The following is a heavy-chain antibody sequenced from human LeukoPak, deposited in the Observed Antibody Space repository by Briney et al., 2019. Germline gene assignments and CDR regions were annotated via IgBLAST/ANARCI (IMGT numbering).Heavy chain of an antibody. Sequence: ASVKVSCKASGYTFTGYYMHWVPQAPGQGLEWRGWINPNSGGTNYAQKFQGWVTMTSDTSISTAYTALSRLRSDDTAVYYCARNADSSGWYDYWGQGTLVTVS. CDR2: INPNSGGT. V-gene: IGHV1-2*04. CDR1: GYTFTGYY. CDR3: ARNADSSGWYDY. J-gene: IGHJ4*02. D-gene: IGHD6-19*01.